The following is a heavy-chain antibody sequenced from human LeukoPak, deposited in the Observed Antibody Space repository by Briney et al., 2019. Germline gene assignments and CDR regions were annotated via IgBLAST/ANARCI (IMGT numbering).Heavy chain of an antibody. Sequence: GGSLRLSCAASGFDFAGRRMNWVRQTPGKGLEWLSHISSSGDTMFYAESVKGRFTISRDNAKNSMYLEMNSLRVEDTAMYYCASIDYDYWGQGNLVTVS. V-gene: IGHV3-48*04. D-gene: IGHD3-16*02. CDR2: ISSSGDTM. J-gene: IGHJ4*02. CDR3: ASIDYDY. CDR1: GFDFAGRR.